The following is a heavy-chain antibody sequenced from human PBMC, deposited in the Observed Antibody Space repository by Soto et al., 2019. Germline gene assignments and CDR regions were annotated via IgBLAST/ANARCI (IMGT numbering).Heavy chain of an antibody. D-gene: IGHD3-9*01. V-gene: IGHV1-3*01. Sequence: ASVKVSCKASGYTFTSYAMHWVRQAPGQRLEWMGWINAGNGNTKYSQKFQGRVTITRDTSASTAYMELSSLRSEDTAVYYCAKWSGTYYDILTGYYNPYYFDYWGQGTLVTVSS. CDR2: INAGNGNT. J-gene: IGHJ4*02. CDR3: AKWSGTYYDILTGYYNPYYFDY. CDR1: GYTFTSYA.